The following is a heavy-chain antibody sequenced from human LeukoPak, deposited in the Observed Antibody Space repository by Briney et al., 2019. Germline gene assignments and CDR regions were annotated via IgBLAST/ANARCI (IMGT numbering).Heavy chain of an antibody. Sequence: PSETLSLTCAVYGGSFSGYYWSWIRQPPGQGLEWIGEINQSGSTNYNPSLERRVTMSVDTSKNQVFPKLTSVTAADTAVYYCARVRTPYGYYGMDVWGQGTTVTVSS. CDR3: ARVRTPYGYYGMDV. J-gene: IGHJ6*02. CDR2: INQSGST. V-gene: IGHV4-34*01. D-gene: IGHD3-10*01. CDR1: GGSFSGYY.